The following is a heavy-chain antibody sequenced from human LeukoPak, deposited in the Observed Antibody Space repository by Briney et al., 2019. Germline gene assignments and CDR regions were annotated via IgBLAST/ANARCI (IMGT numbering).Heavy chain of an antibody. CDR3: AELGITMIGGV. CDR2: ISSSGSTI. Sequence: GGSLRLSCAASGFTFNTYEMNWVRQGSGKGLEWVSYISSSGSTIYYADSVKGRFTISRDNAKNSLYLQMNSLRAEDTAVYYCAELGITMIGGVWGKGTTVTISS. V-gene: IGHV3-48*03. J-gene: IGHJ6*04. CDR1: GFTFNTYE. D-gene: IGHD3-10*02.